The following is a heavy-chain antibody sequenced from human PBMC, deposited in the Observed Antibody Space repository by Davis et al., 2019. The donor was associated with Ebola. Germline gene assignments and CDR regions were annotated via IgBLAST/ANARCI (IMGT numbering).Heavy chain of an antibody. CDR1: GFIFEDYA. Sequence: GESLKISCAASGFIFEDYAMHWVRQGPGKGLEWVSFISGDGRSTIYADSVRGRFTISRDNSRSSLPLHMNNVTTGDTALYYCIKDFGSSWGQGTLVTVSS. J-gene: IGHJ4*02. CDR3: IKDFGSS. CDR2: ISGDGRST. V-gene: IGHV3-43*02. D-gene: IGHD6-6*01.